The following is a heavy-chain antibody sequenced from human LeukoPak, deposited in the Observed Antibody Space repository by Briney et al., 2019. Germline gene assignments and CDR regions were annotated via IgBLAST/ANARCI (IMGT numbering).Heavy chain of an antibody. J-gene: IGHJ4*02. V-gene: IGHV6-1*01. CDR1: GDSVSSNRAA. D-gene: IGHD5-12*01. CDR2: TYYRSKWYD. Sequence: SQTLSLTCAISGDSVSSNRAAWNWIRQSPSRGLEWLGRTYYRSKWYDEYALSVKSRITIIPDTSKNHFSLQLNSVTPGDTAVYFCAREGAYSGTCYLDYWGQGTLVTVSS. CDR3: AREGAYSGTCYLDY.